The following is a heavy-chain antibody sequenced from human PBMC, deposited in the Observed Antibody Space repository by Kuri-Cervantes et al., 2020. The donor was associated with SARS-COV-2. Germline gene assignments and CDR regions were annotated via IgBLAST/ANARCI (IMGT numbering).Heavy chain of an antibody. V-gene: IGHV4-34*01. CDR3: ARRPGQSVGFDY. Sequence: SETLSLTCAVYGGSFSGYYWTWIRQPPGKGLEWIGEINHSGGTNYNPSLRGRVTISVEKSKNQFSLKLNSVTAADTATYYCARRPGQSVGFDYWGQGTLVTVSS. D-gene: IGHD2-15*01. CDR2: INHSGGT. CDR1: GGSFSGYY. J-gene: IGHJ4*02.